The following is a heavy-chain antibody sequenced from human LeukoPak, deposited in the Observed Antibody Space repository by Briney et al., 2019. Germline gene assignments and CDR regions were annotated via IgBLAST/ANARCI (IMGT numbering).Heavy chain of an antibody. J-gene: IGHJ4*02. CDR2: IYHSGST. V-gene: IGHV4-30-2*01. Sequence: LRLSCAASGFTFSDYCMSWIRQPPGKGLEWIGYIYHSGSTYYNPSLKSRVTISVDRSKNQFSLKLSSVTAADTAVYYCARDRGGYYDSSGYFDYWGQGTLVTVSS. CDR1: GFTFSDYC. CDR3: ARDRGGYYDSSGYFDY. D-gene: IGHD3-22*01.